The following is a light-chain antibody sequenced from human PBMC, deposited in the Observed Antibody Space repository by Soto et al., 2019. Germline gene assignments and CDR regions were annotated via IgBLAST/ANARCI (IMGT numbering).Light chain of an antibody. J-gene: IGKJ2*01. CDR1: QSVSSY. CDR3: QQYGSSPYT. Sequence: EIVLTQSPGTLSLSPGERATLSCRVSQSVSSYLAWYQQKPGQAPRLLIYGASTRATGITDRFSGSGSEPDFTLTISRLEHEDFAVYYCQQYGSSPYTLGQGTKLEIK. CDR2: GAS. V-gene: IGKV3-20*01.